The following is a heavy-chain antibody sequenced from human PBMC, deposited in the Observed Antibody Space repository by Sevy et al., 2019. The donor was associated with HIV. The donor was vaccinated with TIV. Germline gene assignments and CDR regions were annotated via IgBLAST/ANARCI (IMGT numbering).Heavy chain of an antibody. CDR3: ARALRPYSFDTSTYFAY. D-gene: IGHD3-22*01. V-gene: IGHV4-59*11. CDR1: GASISSHY. CDR2: IYYSGST. Sequence: SETLSLTCTVSGASISSHYWSWIRQPPGKGLEWIGYIYYSGSTNYNPSLKSRVTMSVDTSKNQFSLKLRSVTVADTAMYYCARALRPYSFDTSTYFAYWGQGTLVTVSS. J-gene: IGHJ4*02.